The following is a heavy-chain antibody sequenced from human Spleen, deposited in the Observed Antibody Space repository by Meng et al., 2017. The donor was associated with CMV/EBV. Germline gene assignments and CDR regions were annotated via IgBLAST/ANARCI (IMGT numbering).Heavy chain of an antibody. V-gene: IGHV3-30-3*01. CDR1: GFTFSSYA. J-gene: IGHJ6*02. D-gene: IGHD3-10*01. CDR2: ISYDGSNK. CDR3: ARAIKHYYGSGSSTYYYYYGMDV. Sequence: GESLKISCAASGFTFSSYAMSWVRQAPGKGLEWVAVISYDGSNKYYADSVKGRFTISRDNSKNTLYLQMNSLRAEDTAVYYCARAIKHYYGSGSSTYYYYYGMDVWGQGTTVTVSS.